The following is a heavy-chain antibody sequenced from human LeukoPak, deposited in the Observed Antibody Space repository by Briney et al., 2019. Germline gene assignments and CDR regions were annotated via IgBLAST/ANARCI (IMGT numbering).Heavy chain of an antibody. Sequence: SETLSLTCTVSGGSISSYYWSWIRQPPGKGLEWIGYIYYSGSTNYNPSLKSRVTISVDTSKNQFSLKLSSVTAADTAVYYCARQGDSSSWYDYWGQGTLVTVSS. D-gene: IGHD6-13*01. CDR2: IYYSGST. J-gene: IGHJ4*02. CDR1: GGSISSYY. V-gene: IGHV4-59*08. CDR3: ARQGDSSSWYDY.